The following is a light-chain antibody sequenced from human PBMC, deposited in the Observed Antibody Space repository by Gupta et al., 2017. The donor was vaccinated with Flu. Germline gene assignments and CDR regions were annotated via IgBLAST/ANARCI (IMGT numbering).Light chain of an antibody. Sequence: DIVLTQSPLSLSVTPGEPASISCRSSQSLLHSNGYNYLDWYLQKPGQSPQLLIYLGSNRASGVPDRFSGSGSGTEFTLKISRVEAEDVGVYYCMQAQQTPLTFGGGTKVEIK. CDR1: QSLLHSNGYNY. CDR2: LGS. J-gene: IGKJ4*01. CDR3: MQAQQTPLT. V-gene: IGKV2-28*01.